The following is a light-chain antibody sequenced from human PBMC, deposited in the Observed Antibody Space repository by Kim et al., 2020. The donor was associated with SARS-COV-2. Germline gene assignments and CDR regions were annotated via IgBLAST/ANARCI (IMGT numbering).Light chain of an antibody. CDR2: EGS. J-gene: IGLJ1*01. CDR3: CSYAGSSTYV. V-gene: IGLV2-23*01. CDR1: SKDVESYYL. Sequence: QSITLSCTGSSKDVESYYLVSWYQQHPSETPKGMIYEGSERASGVSNRFSGSKSGNTTNLTISGLQAEDEADYYCCSYAGSSTYVFGTGTKVTVL.